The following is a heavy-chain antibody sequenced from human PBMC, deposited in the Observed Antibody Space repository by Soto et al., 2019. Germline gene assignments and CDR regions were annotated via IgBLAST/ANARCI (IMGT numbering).Heavy chain of an antibody. Sequence: QVQLVQSGAEVKKPGASVKVSCKASGYTFTSYGISWVRQAPGQGLEWMGWISTYNGNTNYAQKLQGRGTKPTDTARSTAYMELRSLRSDDTAVYYCARDGQTTLVRGVRGESYNYYGMDVWGQGTTVTVSS. D-gene: IGHD3-10*01. CDR2: ISTYNGNT. CDR3: ARDGQTTLVRGVRGESYNYYGMDV. J-gene: IGHJ6*02. CDR1: GYTFTSYG. V-gene: IGHV1-18*04.